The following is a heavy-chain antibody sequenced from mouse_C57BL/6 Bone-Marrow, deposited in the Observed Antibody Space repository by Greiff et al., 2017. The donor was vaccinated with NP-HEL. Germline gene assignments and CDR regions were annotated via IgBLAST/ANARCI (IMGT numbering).Heavy chain of an antibody. CDR2: IYIGKGYT. D-gene: IGHD1-1*01. J-gene: IGHJ1*03. V-gene: IGHV1-58*01. Sequence: VQLQQSGAELVRPGSSVKMSCKTSGYTFTSYGINWVKQRPGQGLEWIGYIYIGKGYTEYNEKFKGKATLTSDTSSSTAYLQLSSLTSEDAAIYFCARAPITTVVDWYFDVWGTGTTVTVSS. CDR1: GYTFTSYG. CDR3: ARAPITTVVDWYFDV.